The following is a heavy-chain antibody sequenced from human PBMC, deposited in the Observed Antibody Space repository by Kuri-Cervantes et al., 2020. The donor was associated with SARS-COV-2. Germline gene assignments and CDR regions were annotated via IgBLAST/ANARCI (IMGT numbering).Heavy chain of an antibody. J-gene: IGHJ4*02. D-gene: IGHD6-19*01. CDR1: GFTFSSYE. Sequence: GESLKISCAASGFTFSSYEMNWVRQAPGKGLEWVANIKQDGSEKYYVDSVKGRFTISRDNAKNSLYLQMNSLRAEDTAVYYCARGQWLVGYWGQGTLVTVSS. V-gene: IGHV3-7*03. CDR3: ARGQWLVGY. CDR2: IKQDGSEK.